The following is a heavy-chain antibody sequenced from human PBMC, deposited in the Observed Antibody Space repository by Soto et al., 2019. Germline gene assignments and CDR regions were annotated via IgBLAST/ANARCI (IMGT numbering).Heavy chain of an antibody. J-gene: IGHJ5*02. CDR2: IDSGGGST. Sequence: EVQLLVFGGGSVQPGGSLRLSCAASGFSFSNYAMSWVRQAPGTGLEWVSAIDSGGGSTYYAASVKGRFSISRDNSMNTLYLQMNSLRAEDTAIYYCTKEHSNYPDNWFDPWGQGTLVTVSS. CDR1: GFSFSNYA. CDR3: TKEHSNYPDNWFDP. D-gene: IGHD4-4*01. V-gene: IGHV3-23*01.